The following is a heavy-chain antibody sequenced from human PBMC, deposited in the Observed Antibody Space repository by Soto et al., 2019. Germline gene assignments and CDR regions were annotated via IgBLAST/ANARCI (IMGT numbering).Heavy chain of an antibody. D-gene: IGHD3-3*02. V-gene: IGHV1-2*02. CDR3: AVLAGARIFGP. J-gene: IGHJ5*02. CDR2: INPNSGGT. CDR1: GYTFTGYY. Sequence: VQLVQSGSEVKKPWASVKVSCKASGYTFTGYYMHWVRQAPGQGLEWMGWINPNSGGTNYAQKFQGRVTMTRDTSISTAYVEMSRLRSDDTAVYSCAVLAGARIFGPWGQGTLVPVSS.